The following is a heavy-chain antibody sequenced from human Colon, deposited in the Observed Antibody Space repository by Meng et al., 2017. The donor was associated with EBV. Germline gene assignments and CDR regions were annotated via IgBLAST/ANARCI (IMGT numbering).Heavy chain of an antibody. CDR3: ARLYCSGGSCYTIDY. Sequence: GELVKSGSGLKKPGASVKVSCNAAGYTFSSYTRRWVRQAPGEGLEWLGRINTNTGNPTYAQGFTGRFVFSLDTSVSTASLKISSLKAADTAVYYCARLYCSGGSCYTIDYWGQGTLVIVSS. CDR2: INTNTGNP. V-gene: IGHV7-4-1*02. J-gene: IGHJ4*02. D-gene: IGHD2-15*01. CDR1: GYTFSSYT.